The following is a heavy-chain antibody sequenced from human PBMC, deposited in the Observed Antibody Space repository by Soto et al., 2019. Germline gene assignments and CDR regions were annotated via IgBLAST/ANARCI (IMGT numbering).Heavy chain of an antibody. CDR2: IKSNTDGGTT. Sequence: EVQLVESGGGLVKPGGSLRLSCAASGFTFSNAWMSWVRQAPGKGLEWVGRIKSNTDGGTTDYAAPVKGRLTISRDDSNNTLYLQMSSLNTGDTAVYYCTAYSYGDCHFDYWGQGTLVTVSS. CDR3: TAYSYGDCHFDY. CDR1: GFTFSNAW. V-gene: IGHV3-15*01. D-gene: IGHD5-18*01. J-gene: IGHJ4*02.